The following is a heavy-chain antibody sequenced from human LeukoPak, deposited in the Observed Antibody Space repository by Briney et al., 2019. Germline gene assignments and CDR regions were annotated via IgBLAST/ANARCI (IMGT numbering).Heavy chain of an antibody. CDR1: GFTFSNYN. D-gene: IGHD5-18*01. CDR2: INSNGGST. J-gene: IGHJ2*01. Sequence: GGSLRLSCAASGFTFSNYNMNWVRQAPGKGLEYVSDINSNGGSTYYANSVKGRFTISRDNSRNTLYLQMASLRVEDMAVYYCARRWPARDTVLVSTMIKWYFDLWGRGTLVTVSS. V-gene: IGHV3-64*01. CDR3: ARRWPARDTVLVSTMIKWYFDL.